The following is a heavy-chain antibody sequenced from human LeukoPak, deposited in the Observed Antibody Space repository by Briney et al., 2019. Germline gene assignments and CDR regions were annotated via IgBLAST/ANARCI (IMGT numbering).Heavy chain of an antibody. Sequence: SQTLSLTCTVSGGSISSGSYYWSWIRQPAGKGLEWIGRIYTSGSTNYNPSLKSRVTISVDTSKNQFSLKLSSVTAADTAVYYCARDSIMGSAALFDYWGQGTLVTVSS. CDR1: GGSISSGSYY. CDR3: ARDSIMGSAALFDY. CDR2: IYTSGST. D-gene: IGHD3-16*01. V-gene: IGHV4-61*02. J-gene: IGHJ4*02.